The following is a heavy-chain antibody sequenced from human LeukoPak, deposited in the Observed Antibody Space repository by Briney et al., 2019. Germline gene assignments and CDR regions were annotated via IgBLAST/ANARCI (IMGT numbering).Heavy chain of an antibody. D-gene: IGHD3-9*01. CDR1: GFTFSSYA. CDR2: ISYDGSNK. J-gene: IGHJ5*02. Sequence: PGGSLRLSCAASGFTFSSYAMHWVRQAPGKGLEWVAVISYDGSNKYYADSVKGRFTISRDNSKNTLYLQMNSLRAEDTAVYYCARVENFDRLNWFDPWGQGTLVTVSS. V-gene: IGHV3-30-3*01. CDR3: ARVENFDRLNWFDP.